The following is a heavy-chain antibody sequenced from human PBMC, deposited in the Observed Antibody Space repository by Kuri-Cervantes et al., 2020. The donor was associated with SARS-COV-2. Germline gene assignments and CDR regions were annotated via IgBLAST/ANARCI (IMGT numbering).Heavy chain of an antibody. V-gene: IGHV4-59*01. D-gene: IGHD5-12*01. CDR1: GGSSSGYY. Sequence: SETLSLTCAVYGGSSSGYYWSWIRQPPGKGLEWIGYIYYSGSTNYNPSLKSRVTISVDTSKNQFSLKLSSVTAADTAVYYCAREPPGWLRNSGENWYFDLWGRGTLVTVSS. J-gene: IGHJ2*01. CDR3: AREPPGWLRNSGENWYFDL. CDR2: IYYSGST.